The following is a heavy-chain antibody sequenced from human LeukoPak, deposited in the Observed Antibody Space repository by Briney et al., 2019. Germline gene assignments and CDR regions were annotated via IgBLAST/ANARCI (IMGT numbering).Heavy chain of an antibody. CDR3: ARDAYSSSWSGAFDI. D-gene: IGHD6-13*01. V-gene: IGHV7-4-1*02. CDR1: GYTFTGYY. Sequence: ASVKVSCKASGYTFTGYYMHWVRQAPGQGLEWIGWINTNTGNPTYAQGFTGRFVFSLDTSVSTAYLQISSLKAEDTAVYYCARDAYSSSWSGAFDIWGQGTMVTVSS. CDR2: INTNTGNP. J-gene: IGHJ3*02.